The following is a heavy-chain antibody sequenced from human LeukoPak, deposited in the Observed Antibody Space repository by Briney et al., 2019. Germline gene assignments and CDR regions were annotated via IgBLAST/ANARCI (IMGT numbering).Heavy chain of an antibody. V-gene: IGHV4-34*01. CDR2: INHSGST. CDR3: ARWYYYDSSGMDV. D-gene: IGHD3-22*01. J-gene: IGHJ6*02. Sequence: SQTLSLTCAVYGGSFSGYYWSWIRQPPGKGLEWIGEINHSGSTNYNPSLKSRVTISVDTSKNQFSLKLSSVTAADTAVYYCARWYYYDSSGMDVWGQGTTVTVSS. CDR1: GGSFSGYY.